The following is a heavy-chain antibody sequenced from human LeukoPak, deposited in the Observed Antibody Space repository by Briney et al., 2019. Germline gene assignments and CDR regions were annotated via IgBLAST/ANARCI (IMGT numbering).Heavy chain of an antibody. CDR2: VYYSNRN. Sequence: SENLSLNCTVSGGTISSYYWSWIRQPAGKGLEWIGYVYYSNRNNYKQSLKSGTTITVDTSKNQFTLKLSSRTDAATVVFCFTTRNYYGSGSYYNSYYYYYYMDVWGKGTTVTISS. D-gene: IGHD3-10*01. CDR1: GGTISSYY. CDR3: TTRNYYGSGSYYNSYYYYYYMDV. J-gene: IGHJ6*03. V-gene: IGHV4-59*12.